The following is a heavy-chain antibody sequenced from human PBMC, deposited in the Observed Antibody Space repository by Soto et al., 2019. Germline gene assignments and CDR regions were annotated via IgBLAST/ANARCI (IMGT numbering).Heavy chain of an antibody. J-gene: IGHJ4*02. CDR3: AKRWDY. V-gene: IGHV3-23*01. CDR2: ISASGGRT. Sequence: WGSLVLSCASSVFTFSSYAMNWVRQAPGRGLDWVSAISASGGRTYYADSVNGRFTISIENSKNTLYLQMNSLSAEDTAVYYCAKRWDYWGQGTMVTVSS. D-gene: IGHD2-15*01. CDR1: VFTFSSYA.